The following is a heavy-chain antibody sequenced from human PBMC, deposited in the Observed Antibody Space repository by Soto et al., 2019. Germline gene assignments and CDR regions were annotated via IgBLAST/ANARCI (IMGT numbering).Heavy chain of an antibody. CDR3: ARQPITSSRQYYYYMDF. CDR1: GGSISSYY. V-gene: IGHV4-59*08. J-gene: IGHJ6*03. Sequence: SETLSLTCTVSGGSISSYYWSWIRQPPGKGLKRIGYIYYSGSTNYNPSLKSRVTISVDTSKNQLSLKLSSVTAADTSVYYCARQPITSSRQYYYYMDFWSRGTTDTVSS. CDR2: IYYSGST.